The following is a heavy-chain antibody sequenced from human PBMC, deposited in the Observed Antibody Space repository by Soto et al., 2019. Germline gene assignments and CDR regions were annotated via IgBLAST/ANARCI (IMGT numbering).Heavy chain of an antibody. CDR2: IRSKAYGGTT. Sequence: GSMRLSSTASRLTFGVYVMSWVGQAPGKGLEWVGFIRSKAYGGTTEYAASVKGRFTISRDDSKSIAYLQMNSLKTEDTAVYYCTREFAYDYVWRSYRVPFDYSGQATLVTVSS. J-gene: IGHJ4*02. D-gene: IGHD3-16*02. CDR3: TREFAYDYVWRSYRVPFDY. CDR1: RLTFGVYV. V-gene: IGHV3-49*04.